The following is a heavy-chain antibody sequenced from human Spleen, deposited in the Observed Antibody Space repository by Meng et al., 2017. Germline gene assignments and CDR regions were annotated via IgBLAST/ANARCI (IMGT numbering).Heavy chain of an antibody. V-gene: IGHV7-4-1*02. CDR1: GYTFTSYA. D-gene: IGHD6-19*01. CDR3: ARDRVAVADPFDY. J-gene: IGHJ4*02. CDR2: INTNTGNP. Sequence: QLVHSGSELKKPGASVQVSCKASGYTFTSYAINWLRQAPGQGLEWMGWINTNTGNPIYAQGFTGRFVFSLDTSVSTAYLQISGLRAEDSAVYYCARDRVAVADPFDYWGQGTLVTVSS.